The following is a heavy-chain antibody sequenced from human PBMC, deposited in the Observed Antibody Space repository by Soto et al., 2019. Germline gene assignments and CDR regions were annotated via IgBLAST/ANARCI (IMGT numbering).Heavy chain of an antibody. J-gene: IGHJ4*02. V-gene: IGHV1-18*01. CDR1: GYTFTSYG. CDR3: ARDRQPYSSSSASTFDY. Sequence: GASVKVSCKASGYTFTSYGISWVRQAPGQGLEWMGWISAYNGNTNYAQKLQGRVTMTTDTSTSTAYMELRSLRSDDTAVYYCARDRQPYSSSSASTFDYWGQGTLVTVSS. CDR2: ISAYNGNT. D-gene: IGHD6-6*01.